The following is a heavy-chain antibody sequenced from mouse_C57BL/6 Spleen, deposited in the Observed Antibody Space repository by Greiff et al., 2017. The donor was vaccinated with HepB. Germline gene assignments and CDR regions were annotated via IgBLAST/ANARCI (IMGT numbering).Heavy chain of an antibody. Sequence: QVQLQQPGAELVKPGASVKMSCKASGYTFTSYWITWVKQRPGQGLEWIGDIYPGSGSTNYNEKFKSKATLTVDTSSSTAYMQLSSLTSEDSAVYYCARGGNYYGSSFAYWGQGTLVTVSA. V-gene: IGHV1-55*01. CDR3: ARGGNYYGSSFAY. CDR2: IYPGSGST. J-gene: IGHJ3*01. D-gene: IGHD1-1*01. CDR1: GYTFTSYW.